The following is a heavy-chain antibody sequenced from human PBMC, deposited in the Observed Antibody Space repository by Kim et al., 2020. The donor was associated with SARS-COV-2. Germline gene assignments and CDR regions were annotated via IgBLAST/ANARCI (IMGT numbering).Heavy chain of an antibody. Sequence: TYYADSVKARFTISRDNAKNSLFLQMNSLRAEDTALDFCTREIGWLHQIDHWGQGTLVIVSS. J-gene: IGHJ4*02. CDR2: T. V-gene: IGHV3-48*03. CDR3: TREIGWLHQIDH. D-gene: IGHD5-12*01.